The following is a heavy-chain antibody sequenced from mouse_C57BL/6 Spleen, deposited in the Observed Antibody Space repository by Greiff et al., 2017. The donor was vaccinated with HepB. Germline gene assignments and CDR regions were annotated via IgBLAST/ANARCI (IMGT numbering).Heavy chain of an antibody. Sequence: EVQRVESGPGLVKPSQSLSLTCSVTGYSFTSGYYWYWIRQCPGNKLECMGYISYDGSNNYNPAFKNRNAITRDTSKNQLFLKLNSVTTEDTATYYWARENGYYEFAYWGQGTLVTVSA. D-gene: IGHD2-3*01. J-gene: IGHJ3*01. CDR2: ISYDGSN. CDR1: GYSFTSGYY. V-gene: IGHV3-6*01. CDR3: ARENGYYEFAY.